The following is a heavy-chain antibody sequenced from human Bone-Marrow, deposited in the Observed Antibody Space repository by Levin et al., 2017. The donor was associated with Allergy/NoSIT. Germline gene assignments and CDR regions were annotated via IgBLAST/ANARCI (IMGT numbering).Heavy chain of an antibody. CDR1: GYTFTGYY. CDR2: INPNSGGT. D-gene: IGHD3-3*01. J-gene: IGHJ1*01. V-gene: IGHV1-2*02. CDR3: AKALRVVKPLGGYFQH. Sequence: ASVKVSCKASGYTFTGYYMHWVRQAPGQGLEWMGWINPNSGGTNYAQKFQGRVTMTRDTSISTAYMELSRLRSDDTAVYYCAKALRVVKPLGGYFQHWGQGTLVTVSS.